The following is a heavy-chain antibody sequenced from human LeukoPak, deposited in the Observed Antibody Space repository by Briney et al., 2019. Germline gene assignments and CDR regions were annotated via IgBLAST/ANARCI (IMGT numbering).Heavy chain of an antibody. J-gene: IGHJ2*01. Sequence: DPGGSLRLSCAASGFTFSTYWMNWVRQAPGKGLEWVANIKQDESEKYYVDSVKGRFTLSRDSAKNSLYLQMNSLRAEDTAVYYCARAEWSNWYFDLWGRGTLVTVSS. CDR1: GFTFSTYW. D-gene: IGHD3-3*01. CDR3: ARAEWSNWYFDL. CDR2: IKQDESEK. V-gene: IGHV3-7*03.